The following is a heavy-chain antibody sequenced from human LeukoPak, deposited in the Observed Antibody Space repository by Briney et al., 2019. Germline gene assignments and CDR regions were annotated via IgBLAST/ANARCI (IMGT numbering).Heavy chain of an antibody. CDR1: GVSISSYY. Sequence: KPSETLSLTCTVSGVSISSYYWSWIRQPPGKRLEWIGHIYYSGSTNYNPSLKSRVTISVDTSKNQFSLKLSSVTAADTAVYYCASRSSIWSGYQDILYYFDSWGQGTLVTVSS. D-gene: IGHD3-3*01. CDR2: IYYSGST. V-gene: IGHV4-59*01. CDR3: ASRSSIWSGYQDILYYFDS. J-gene: IGHJ4*02.